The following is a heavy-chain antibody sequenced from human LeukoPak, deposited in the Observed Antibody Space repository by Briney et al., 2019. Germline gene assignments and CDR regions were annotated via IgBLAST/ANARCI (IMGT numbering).Heavy chain of an antibody. D-gene: IGHD2-2*01. CDR3: AKDPARVVVPAANLDY. CDR1: GFTFSFYG. J-gene: IGHJ4*02. Sequence: PGRSLRLSCAASGFTFSFYGMHWVRQAPGKGLEWVAVISYDGSYKYYADSVKGRFTISRDNSKNTLYLQMNSLRAEDTAVYYCAKDPARVVVPAANLDYWGQGTLVTVSS. CDR2: ISYDGSYK. V-gene: IGHV3-30*18.